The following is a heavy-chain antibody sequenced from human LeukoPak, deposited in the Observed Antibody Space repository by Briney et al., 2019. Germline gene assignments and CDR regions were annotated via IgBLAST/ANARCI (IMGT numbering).Heavy chain of an antibody. CDR2: IHYRGTT. V-gene: IGHV4-59*13. CDR1: GASINSYY. J-gene: IGHJ4*02. D-gene: IGHD4-17*01. CDR3: ARDEFGDFQGFDY. Sequence: SKTLSLTCSVSGASINSYYWNWIRQSPGKGLEWLGNIHYRGTTNYNPSLKSRVTLSLDSSKSQFALKVTSVTAADTAVYYCARDEFGDFQGFDYWGQGTRVTVSS.